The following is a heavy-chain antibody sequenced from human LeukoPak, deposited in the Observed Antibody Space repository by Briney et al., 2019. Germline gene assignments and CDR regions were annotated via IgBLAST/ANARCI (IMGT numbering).Heavy chain of an antibody. CDR3: ARDLGYYGSGRH. D-gene: IGHD3-10*01. Sequence: GASVKVSCKASGYTFTAYYMHWVRQAPGQGLEWMGWINPNSGGTNYAQKFQGRVTMTRNTSISTAYMELSSLRSDDTAVYYCARDLGYYGSGRHWGQGTLVTVSS. CDR2: INPNSGGT. V-gene: IGHV1-2*02. J-gene: IGHJ4*02. CDR1: GYTFTAYY.